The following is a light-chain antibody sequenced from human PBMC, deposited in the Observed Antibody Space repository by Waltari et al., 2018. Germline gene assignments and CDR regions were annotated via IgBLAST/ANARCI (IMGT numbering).Light chain of an antibody. CDR2: DVS. V-gene: IGLV2-14*03. J-gene: IGLJ2*01. Sequence: QSALTQPAPVSGSHGQSLTVSCTGTRSDCGGYKHVSWHQQHPGKAPKLRIYDVSNRPSGVPNRFSASKSGNTASLTISGLQAEDEADYYCSSYTSSSPVFGGGNKLTVL. CDR3: SSYTSSSPV. CDR1: RSDCGGYKH.